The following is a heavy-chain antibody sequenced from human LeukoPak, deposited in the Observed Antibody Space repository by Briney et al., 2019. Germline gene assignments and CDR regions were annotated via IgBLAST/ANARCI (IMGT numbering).Heavy chain of an antibody. CDR3: ARVKLGAGYYYYGMDV. D-gene: IGHD3-16*01. CDR2: INPSGGST. CDR1: GYTFTSYY. Sequence: ASVKVSCKASGYTFTSYYMHWVRQAPGRGLEWMGIINPSGGSTSYAQKFQGRVTMTRDTSTSTVYMELSSLRSGDTAVYYCARVKLGAGYYYYGMDVWGQGTTVTVSS. J-gene: IGHJ6*02. V-gene: IGHV1-46*01.